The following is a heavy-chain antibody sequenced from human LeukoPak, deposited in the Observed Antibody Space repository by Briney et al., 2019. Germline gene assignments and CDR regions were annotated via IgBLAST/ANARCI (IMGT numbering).Heavy chain of an antibody. CDR3: ARGQSGVDTDDDPFDI. J-gene: IGHJ3*02. CDR2: ISSTSSTI. V-gene: IGHV3-48*01. Sequence: GGSLRLSCAASGFTLSTYSMNWVRQAPGKGLEWVSYISSTSSTIYYADSVKGRFTISRDNAKNSLYLQMNSLRAEDTAVYFCARGQSGVDTDDDPFDIWGQGTMVTVSS. D-gene: IGHD5-18*01. CDR1: GFTLSTYS.